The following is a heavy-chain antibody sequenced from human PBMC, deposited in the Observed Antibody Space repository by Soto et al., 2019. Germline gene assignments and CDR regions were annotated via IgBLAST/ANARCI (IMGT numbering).Heavy chain of an antibody. CDR1: GGTFSTDS. V-gene: IGHV1-69*12. Sequence: QVQLVQSGAEVKKLGSSVKVSCKASGGTFSTDSISWVRQAPGQGLEWMGGIIPMFGTANNAQKFQGRVTITADESTSTAYMELSSLRSEDMAVYFCAREIDGYYGMDVWGQGTTVTVAS. CDR3: AREIDGYYGMDV. CDR2: IIPMFGTA. J-gene: IGHJ6*02.